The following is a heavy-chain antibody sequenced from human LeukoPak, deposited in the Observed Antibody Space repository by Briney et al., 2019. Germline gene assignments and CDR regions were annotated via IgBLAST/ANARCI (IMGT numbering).Heavy chain of an antibody. CDR3: AKGRTVLNDALDV. Sequence: PGGSLRLSCAASGFAFDNYAISWVRQAPGKGLEWVSVISGSGGTTFYADPVKGRFTITRDNSSNTLYLQMNSLRVGDTAIYYCAKGRTVLNDALDVWGQGTMVTVSS. V-gene: IGHV3-23*01. CDR1: GFAFDNYA. CDR2: ISGSGGTT. D-gene: IGHD4-11*01. J-gene: IGHJ3*01.